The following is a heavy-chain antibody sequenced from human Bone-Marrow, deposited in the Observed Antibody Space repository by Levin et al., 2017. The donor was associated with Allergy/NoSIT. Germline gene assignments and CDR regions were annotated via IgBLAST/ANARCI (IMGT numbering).Heavy chain of an antibody. D-gene: IGHD3-22*01. CDR2: ISDSGGDT. V-gene: IGHV3-23*01. J-gene: IGHJ4*02. CDR3: AKDPSSSGYYYYFDY. Sequence: SCAASGFTFSAYAMSWVRQAPGKGLEWVSTISDSGGDTYYADSVKGRFTISRDNSKNTVYLQMNSLRAEDTAVYYCAKDPSSSGYYYYFDYWGQGTLVTVSS. CDR1: GFTFSAYA.